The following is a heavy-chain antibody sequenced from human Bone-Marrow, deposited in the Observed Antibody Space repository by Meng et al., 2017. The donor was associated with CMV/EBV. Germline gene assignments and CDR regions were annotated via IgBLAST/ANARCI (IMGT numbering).Heavy chain of an antibody. CDR3: ARRYDFWSGYFSSWFDP. CDR1: GGSFSGYY. D-gene: IGHD3-3*01. J-gene: IGHJ5*02. CDR2: INHSGST. Sequence: GSLRLSCAVYGGSFSGYYWSWIRQPPGKGLEWIGEINHSGSTNYNPSLKSRVTISVDTSKNQFSLKLSSVTAADTAVYYCARRYDFWSGYFSSWFDPWGQGTLVTVSS. V-gene: IGHV4-34*01.